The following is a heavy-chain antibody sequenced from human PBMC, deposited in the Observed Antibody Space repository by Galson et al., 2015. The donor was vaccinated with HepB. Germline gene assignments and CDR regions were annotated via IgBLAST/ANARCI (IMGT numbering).Heavy chain of an antibody. CDR1: GGSFSGYY. CDR3: ARGLVMGSGSSYYYYYGMDV. CDR2: INHSGST. J-gene: IGHJ6*02. Sequence: LSLTCAVYGGSFSGYYWSWIRQPPGKGLEWIGEINHSGSTNYNPSLKSRVTISVDTSKNQFSLKLSSVTAADTAVYYCARGLVMGSGSSYYYYYGMDVWGQGTTVTVSS. D-gene: IGHD3-10*01. V-gene: IGHV4-34*01.